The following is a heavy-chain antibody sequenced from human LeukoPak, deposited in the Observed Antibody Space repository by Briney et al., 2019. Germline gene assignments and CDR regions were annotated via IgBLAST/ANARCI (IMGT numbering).Heavy chain of an antibody. J-gene: IGHJ4*02. CDR1: GGSIVSHY. CDR3: ARAYYGDYGGAGD. CDR2: FYASGTT. Sequence: SETLSLTCTVSGGSIVSHYWNWIRQPAGRGLEWIGRFYASGTTNTSPSLKSRVTMSVDTSKNQFSLKLSSVTAADTAVYYCARAYYGDYGGAGDWGQGTLVTVSS. D-gene: IGHD4-17*01. V-gene: IGHV4-4*07.